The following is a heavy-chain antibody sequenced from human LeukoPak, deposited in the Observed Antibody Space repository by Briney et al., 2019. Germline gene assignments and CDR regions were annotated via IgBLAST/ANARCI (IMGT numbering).Heavy chain of an antibody. V-gene: IGHV3-7*01. CDR3: ARDTMGATDY. Sequence: GGSPRLSCAASGFTFSSSWMSWVRQAPGKGLEWVANIKPDGSEKYYVDSLKGRFTISRDNAKNSLYLQMNSLRAEDTAVYFCARDTMGATDYWGQGTLVTVSS. J-gene: IGHJ4*02. CDR1: GFTFSSSW. CDR2: IKPDGSEK. D-gene: IGHD1-26*01.